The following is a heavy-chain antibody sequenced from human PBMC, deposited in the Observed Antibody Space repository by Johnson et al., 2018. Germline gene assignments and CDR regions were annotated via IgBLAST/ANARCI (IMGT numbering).Heavy chain of an antibody. J-gene: IGHJ6*02. CDR1: GGTFRGYA. CDR2: IIPDLGPA. Sequence: ERLGETGAEVKKPGSSVKVSCKASGGTFRGYAISWVRQAPGQGLEWMGGIIPDLGPANYAQSFQGRVTITADESTSTAYMELSSLRSEETDVYYCARDVFHDGGGYSRDYYGMDVWGQGTTVTVSS. CDR3: ARDVFHDGGGYSRDYYGMDV. D-gene: IGHD3-22*01. V-gene: IGHV1-69*01.